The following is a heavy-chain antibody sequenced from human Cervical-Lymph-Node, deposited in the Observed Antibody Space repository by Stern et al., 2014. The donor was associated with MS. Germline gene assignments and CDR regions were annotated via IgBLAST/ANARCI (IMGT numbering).Heavy chain of an antibody. CDR3: ARPPPRRKWDDPNYGMDV. CDR2: IYPDDSDI. V-gene: IGHV5-51*03. J-gene: IGHJ6*02. D-gene: IGHD1-1*01. Sequence: EVQLVESGAEVKKPGESLKISCKGSGYTFTNNWIAWVRQMPGKGLEWMGIIYPDDSDIRYSPSLQGQVTISADQSISTASLQGSSLKAGDSAVYYCARPPPRRKWDDPNYGMDVWGQGTTVTVSS. CDR1: GYTFTNNW.